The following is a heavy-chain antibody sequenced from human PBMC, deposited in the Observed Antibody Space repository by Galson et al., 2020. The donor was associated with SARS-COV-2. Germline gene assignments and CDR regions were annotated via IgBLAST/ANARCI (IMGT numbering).Heavy chain of an antibody. CDR1: GFTFSDYY. D-gene: IGHD5-18*01. V-gene: IGHV3-11*03. CDR2: ISSSSSYT. J-gene: IGHJ6*03. Sequence: GGSLRLSCAASGFTFSDYYMSWIRQAPGKGLEWVSYISSSSSYTNYADSVKGRFTISRDNAKNSLYLQMNSLRAEDTAVYYCARRYGYIYYYMDVWGKGTTVTHSS. CDR3: ARRYGYIYYYMDV.